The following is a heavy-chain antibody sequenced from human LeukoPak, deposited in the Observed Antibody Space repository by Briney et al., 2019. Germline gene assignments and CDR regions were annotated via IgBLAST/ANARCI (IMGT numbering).Heavy chain of an antibody. V-gene: IGHV4-59*01. CDR3: AGKQQLAPLLGYGMDV. Sequence: SETLSLTCTVSGGSISSYYWSWLRQPPGKGLEWIGYIHYSGSTNYKASLKSRVTISVDTSKNQFSLKLSSVTAADTAVYYCAGKQQLAPLLGYGMDVWGQGTTVTVSS. D-gene: IGHD6-13*01. J-gene: IGHJ6*02. CDR1: GGSISSYY. CDR2: IHYSGST.